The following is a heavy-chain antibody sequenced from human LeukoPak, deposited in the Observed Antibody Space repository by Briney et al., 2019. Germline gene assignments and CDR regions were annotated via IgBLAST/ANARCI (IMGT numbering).Heavy chain of an antibody. D-gene: IGHD1-26*01. V-gene: IGHV4-4*07. CDR1: GGSISSYY. Sequence: SETLSLTCTVSGGSISSYYWSWIRQPAGKGLEWIGRIYTSGSTNYNPSLKSRVTMSVDTSKNQFSLKLSSVTAADTAVYYCARANMGVGATRDAFDIWGQGTMVTVSS. J-gene: IGHJ3*02. CDR3: ARANMGVGATRDAFDI. CDR2: IYTSGST.